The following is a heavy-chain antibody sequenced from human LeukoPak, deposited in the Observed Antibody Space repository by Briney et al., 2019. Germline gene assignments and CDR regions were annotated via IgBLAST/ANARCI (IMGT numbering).Heavy chain of an antibody. CDR2: IYYSGST. J-gene: IGHJ4*02. V-gene: IGHV4-30-4*01. CDR1: GGSISRGDYY. CDR3: ARVGWSGSSGFLDY. Sequence: SETLSLTCTVSGGSISRGDYYWSWIRQPPGKGPEWIGYIYYSGSTFYNPSLKSRVTISVDTSKNQFSFKLSSVTAADTAVYYCARVGWSGSSGFLDYWGQGTLVTVSS. D-gene: IGHD3-22*01.